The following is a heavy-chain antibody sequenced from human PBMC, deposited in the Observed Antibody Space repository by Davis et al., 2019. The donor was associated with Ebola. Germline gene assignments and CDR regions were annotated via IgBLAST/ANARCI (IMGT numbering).Heavy chain of an antibody. D-gene: IGHD3-16*01. V-gene: IGHV3-9*01. CDR3: AKDVWRGPFDGMDV. CDR2: IRWNVDNI. Sequence: PGGSLTLSCAASGLSFEANAMHWVRQVPGKGLEWVSGIRWNVDNIGHADSVKGRFTIPKDNAKNSLYLQMNNRRAEDTALYYCAKDVWRGPFDGMDVWGQGTTVTVSS. J-gene: IGHJ6*02. CDR1: GLSFEANA.